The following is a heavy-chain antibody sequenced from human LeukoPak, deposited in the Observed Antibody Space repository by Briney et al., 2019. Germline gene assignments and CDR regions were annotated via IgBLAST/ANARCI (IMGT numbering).Heavy chain of an antibody. CDR1: GGSFSSYY. V-gene: IGHV4-59*01. J-gene: IGHJ5*02. CDR2: IYYIAST. Sequence: SETRSLPCTVSGGSFSSYYWNWIRQPPGKGLEWIGYIYYIASTNYNPCLNSRVTISQHTTKNQFPLNLSSVTAAHTPAYYSARGEQTPGSWYVLSSSFSWFDPWGQGTLVTVSS. CDR3: ARGEQTPGSWYVLSSSFSWFDP. D-gene: IGHD6-13*01.